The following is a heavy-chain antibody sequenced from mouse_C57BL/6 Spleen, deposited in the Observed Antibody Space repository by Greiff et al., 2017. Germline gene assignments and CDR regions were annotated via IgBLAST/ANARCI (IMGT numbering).Heavy chain of an antibody. CDR1: GYTFTSYW. CDR3: ARCRYDGYSYYAMDY. J-gene: IGHJ4*01. D-gene: IGHD2-3*01. CDR2: IDPSDSET. V-gene: IGHV1-52*01. Sequence: QVQLQQPGAELVRPGSSVKLSCKASGYTFTSYWMHWVKQRPIQGLEWIGNIDPSDSETHYNQKFKDKATLTVDKSSSTAYMQLSSLTSEDSAVYYCARCRYDGYSYYAMDYWGQGTSVTVSS.